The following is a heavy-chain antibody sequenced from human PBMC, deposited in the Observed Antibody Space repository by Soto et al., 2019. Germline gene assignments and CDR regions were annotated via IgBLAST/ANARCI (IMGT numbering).Heavy chain of an antibody. Sequence: QVQLVESGGGVVQPGRSLRLSCAASGFTFSSYGMHWVRQAPGKGLEWVAVISYDGSNKYYADSVKGRFTISRDNSKNALYLQRNSPRGEDTAVYYCAKDPGYWGQGTLVTVSS. J-gene: IGHJ4*02. CDR3: AKDPGY. CDR1: GFTFSSYG. V-gene: IGHV3-30*18. CDR2: ISYDGSNK.